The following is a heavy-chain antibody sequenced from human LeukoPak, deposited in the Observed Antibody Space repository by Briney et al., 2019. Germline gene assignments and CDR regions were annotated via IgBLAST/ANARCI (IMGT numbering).Heavy chain of an antibody. CDR2: IKQDGSEK. Sequence: GGSLRLSCAASGFTFNKYTMNWVRQAPGKGLERVANIKQDGSEKYYVDSVKGRFTISRDNAKNSLYLQMNSLRAEDTAVYYCARVIPRIAVAGTQYFDYWGQGTLVTVSS. CDR3: ARVIPRIAVAGTQYFDY. V-gene: IGHV3-7*01. J-gene: IGHJ4*02. CDR1: GFTFNKYT. D-gene: IGHD6-19*01.